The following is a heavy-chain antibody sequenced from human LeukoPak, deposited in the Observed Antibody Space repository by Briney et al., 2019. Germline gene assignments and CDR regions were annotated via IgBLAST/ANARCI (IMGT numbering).Heavy chain of an antibody. CDR3: AKGGGSYSYYFDY. V-gene: IGHV3-23*01. D-gene: IGHD1-26*01. CDR1: PSPPTTYP. Sequence: SLTLPCPPSPSPPTTYPPSLLHHPPRNGRHRDSAISSSGSSTYYTDSVKGRFTISRDNSKNTLYLQMNSLRAEDTAVYYCAKGGGSYSYYFDYWGQGTLVTVSS. CDR2: ISSSGSST. J-gene: IGHJ4*02.